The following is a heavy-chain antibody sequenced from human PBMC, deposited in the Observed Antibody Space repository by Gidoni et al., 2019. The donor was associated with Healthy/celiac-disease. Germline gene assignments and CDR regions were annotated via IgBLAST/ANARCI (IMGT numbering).Heavy chain of an antibody. CDR1: GFTFSSYE. D-gene: IGHD3-3*01. CDR3: ARAGRARAEDYDFWSGYPACYFDL. Sequence: EVQLVESGGGLVQPGGSLRLSCAASGFTFSSYEMNWVRQAPGKGLEWVSYISSRGSTIYYADSVKGRFTISRDNAKNSLYLQMNSLRAEDTAVYYCARAGRARAEDYDFWSGYPACYFDLWGRGTLVTVSS. V-gene: IGHV3-48*03. J-gene: IGHJ2*01. CDR2: ISSRGSTI.